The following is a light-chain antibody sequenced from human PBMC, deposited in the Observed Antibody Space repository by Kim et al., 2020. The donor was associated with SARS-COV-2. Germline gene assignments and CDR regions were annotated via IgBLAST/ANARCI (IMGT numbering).Light chain of an antibody. CDR3: QQYNSYPLT. CDR1: QSISSW. Sequence: DIQMTQSPSTLSASVGDRVTITCRASQSISSWLAWYQQKPGKAPNLLIYESSSLESGVPSRFSGSGSGTEFTLTISSLQPDEFATSYCQQYNSYPLTFGGGPKVDIK. J-gene: IGKJ4*01. V-gene: IGKV1-5*03. CDR2: ESS.